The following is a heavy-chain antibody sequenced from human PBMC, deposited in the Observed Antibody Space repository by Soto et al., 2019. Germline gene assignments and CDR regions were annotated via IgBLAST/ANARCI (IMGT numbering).Heavy chain of an antibody. Sequence: ASVKVSCKASGYTFTGYYMHWVRQAPGQGLEWMGWINPNSGGTNYAQKFQGRVTMTRDTSISTAYMELSRLRSDDTAVYYCARARSRRWPVDAFDIWGQGTMVTVSS. CDR2: INPNSGGT. J-gene: IGHJ3*02. V-gene: IGHV1-2*02. CDR1: GYTFTGYY. CDR3: ARARSRRWPVDAFDI. D-gene: IGHD6-6*01.